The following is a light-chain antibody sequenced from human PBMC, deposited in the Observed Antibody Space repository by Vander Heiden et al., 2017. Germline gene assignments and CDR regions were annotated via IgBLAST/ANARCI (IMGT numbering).Light chain of an antibody. CDR3: QQSYSTPLT. J-gene: IGKJ4*01. Sequence: IQITPSPSPLSASVGDRVTITCRASQSISSYLNWYQQKPGKAPKLLIYAASSLQSGVPSRFSGSGSGTDFTLTISSLQPEDFATYYCQQSYSTPLTFGGGTKVEIK. CDR1: QSISSY. CDR2: AAS. V-gene: IGKV1-39*01.